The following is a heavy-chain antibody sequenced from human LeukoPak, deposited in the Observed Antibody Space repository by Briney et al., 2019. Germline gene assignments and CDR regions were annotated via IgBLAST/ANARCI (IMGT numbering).Heavy chain of an antibody. Sequence: PSETLSLTCTVSGASITNTNYYWGWIRQPPGQGLEWIATIYYSGRASYNPSLKSRLATSVDTSKNQFSLKLNSVTAADTAVYYCTRRSPGTMFESGGQETLVTVS. CDR1: GASITNTNYY. J-gene: IGHJ4*02. D-gene: IGHD3-10*01. CDR2: IYYSGRA. V-gene: IGHV4-39*01. CDR3: TRRSPGTMFES.